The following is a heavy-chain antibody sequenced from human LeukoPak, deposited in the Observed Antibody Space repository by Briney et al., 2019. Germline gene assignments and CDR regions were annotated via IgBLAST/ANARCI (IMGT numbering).Heavy chain of an antibody. J-gene: IGHJ4*02. CDR2: LSYDGGNE. CDR3: ATGRGTRYYFDY. D-gene: IGHD4-17*01. Sequence: GGSLRLSCAVSGLTLSAHGMHWVRQAPGKRLEWVAVLSYDGGNEYYPASVRGRFTISRDPSKDTLYLRMNSLRVEDTAVYYCATGRGTRYYFDYWGQGTLVTVSS. CDR1: GLTLSAHG. V-gene: IGHV3-30*03.